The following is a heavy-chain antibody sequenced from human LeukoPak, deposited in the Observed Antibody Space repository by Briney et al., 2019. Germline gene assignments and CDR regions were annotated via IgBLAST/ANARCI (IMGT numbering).Heavy chain of an antibody. CDR2: INPNSGNT. V-gene: IGHV1-8*01. J-gene: IGHJ3*02. CDR1: GCTFTSYD. CDR3: ARGTRLRYFDWLLSRVAFDI. D-gene: IGHD3-9*01. Sequence: GASVKVSCKASGCTFTSYDINWVRQAPGQGLEWMGWINPNSGNTSYAQKFQGRVTMARNTSISTAYMELSSLRSEDTAVYYCARGTRLRYFDWLLSRVAFDIWGQGTMVTVSS.